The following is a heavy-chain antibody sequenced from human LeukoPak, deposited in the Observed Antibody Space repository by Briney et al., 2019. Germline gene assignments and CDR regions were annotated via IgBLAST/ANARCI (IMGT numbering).Heavy chain of an antibody. V-gene: IGHV4-39*01. CDR2: IYHSGST. D-gene: IGHD5-24*01. CDR3: ARRRAASDEAFDI. Sequence: PSETLSLTCSVSGDSISSSSYYWGWIRQPPGKGLEWIGIIYHSGSTYYNPSLKSRVTISVDTSKNQFSLKLSSVTAADTAVYFCARRRAASDEAFDIWGQGTMVTVSS. CDR1: GDSISSSSYY. J-gene: IGHJ3*02.